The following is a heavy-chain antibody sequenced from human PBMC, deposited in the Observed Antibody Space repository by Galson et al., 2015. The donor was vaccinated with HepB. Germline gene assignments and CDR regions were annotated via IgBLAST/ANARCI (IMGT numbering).Heavy chain of an antibody. CDR1: GGTFSNYN. D-gene: IGHD3-3*01. CDR3: ARGPTIFGVDDYYYYMDV. V-gene: IGHV1-69*06. J-gene: IGHJ6*03. Sequence: SVKVSCKASGGTFSNYNINWVRQAPGQGLEWMGGIIPVFGTGKYAQKFQGRVTITADKSTSTAYMELSSLRSEDTAVYYCARGPTIFGVDDYYYYMDVWGKGTTVTVSS. CDR2: IIPVFGTG.